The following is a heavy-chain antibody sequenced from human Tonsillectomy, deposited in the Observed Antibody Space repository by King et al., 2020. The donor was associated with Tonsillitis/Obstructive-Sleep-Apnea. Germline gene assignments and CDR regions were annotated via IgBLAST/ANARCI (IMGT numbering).Heavy chain of an antibody. Sequence: QLQESGPGLVKPSETLSLTCNVSGGSISSYYWSWIRQPPGKGLEWIGYIYYSGSTNYNPSLKSRVTISVDTSKNQFSLKLSSVTAADTAVYYCARAAEQWLGDAFDIWGQGTMV. J-gene: IGHJ3*02. CDR1: GGSISSYY. CDR3: ARAAEQWLGDAFDI. D-gene: IGHD6-19*01. CDR2: IYYSGST. V-gene: IGHV4-59*01.